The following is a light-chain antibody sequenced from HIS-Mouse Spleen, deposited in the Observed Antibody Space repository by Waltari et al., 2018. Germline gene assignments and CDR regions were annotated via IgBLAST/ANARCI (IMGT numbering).Light chain of an antibody. V-gene: IGLV1-47*01. Sequence: SGSSSNIGSNYVYWYQQLPGTAPKLLIYRNNQRPSGFPDRFSGSKSGTSASLAISGLRSEDEADYYCAAWDDSLSGPVFGGGTKLTVL. J-gene: IGLJ3*02. CDR3: AAWDDSLSGPV. CDR2: RNN. CDR1: SSNIGSNY.